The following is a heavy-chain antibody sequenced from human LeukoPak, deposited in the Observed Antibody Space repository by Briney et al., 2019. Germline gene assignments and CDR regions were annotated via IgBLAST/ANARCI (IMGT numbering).Heavy chain of an antibody. Sequence: PSETLSLTCSVSGGSIRSTTYYWGWIRQPPGKGLEWIGSIYYSGNTYYSPSLMSRVTISVDTSKNQFSLNLSSVTAADTAVYFCARAPHFFDTSGSRYYFDYWGQGALVTVSS. CDR3: ARAPHFFDTSGSRYYFDY. V-gene: IGHV4-39*07. CDR2: IYYSGNT. CDR1: GGSIRSTTYY. D-gene: IGHD3-22*01. J-gene: IGHJ4*02.